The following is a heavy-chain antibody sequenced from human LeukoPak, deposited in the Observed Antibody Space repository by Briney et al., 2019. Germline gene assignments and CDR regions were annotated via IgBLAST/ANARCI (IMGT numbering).Heavy chain of an antibody. CDR2: IIPIFGTA. D-gene: IGHD3-10*01. CDR3: ARGGGGAPHSLAFDY. V-gene: IGHV1-69*05. J-gene: IGHJ4*02. CDR1: GGTFSSYA. Sequence: ASVKVSCKASGGTFSSYAISWVRQAPGQGLEWMGGIIPIFGTANYAQKFQGRVTITTDESTSTAYMELSSLRSEDTAVYYCARGGGGAPHSLAFDYWGQGTLVTVSS.